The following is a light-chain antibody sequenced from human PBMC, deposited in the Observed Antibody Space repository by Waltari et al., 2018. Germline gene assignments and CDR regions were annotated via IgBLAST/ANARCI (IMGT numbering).Light chain of an antibody. Sequence: QSVLTQPPSVSAAPGQKVTISCSGSSSNIGNNYVSWFQQLPGTAPKLLIYENNKRPSGTPDRFSGAKSGTSGTLDITGLQTGDEADYYCITEDTSLNAIVFGGGTKLTVL. CDR2: ENN. CDR1: SSNIGNNY. J-gene: IGLJ2*01. V-gene: IGLV1-51*02. CDR3: ITEDTSLNAIV.